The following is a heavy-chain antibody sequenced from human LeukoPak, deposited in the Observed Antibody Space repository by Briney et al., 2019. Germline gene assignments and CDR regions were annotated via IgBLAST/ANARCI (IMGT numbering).Heavy chain of an antibody. J-gene: IGHJ6*04. Sequence: GGSLRLSCAASGFSFSSYEMNWVRQAPGKGLEWVSYISSSGSTIYYADSVKGRFTISRDNAENSLYLQMNSLRAEDTAVYYCAELGITMIGGVWGKGTTVTISS. CDR2: ISSSGSTI. CDR1: GFSFSSYE. CDR3: AELGITMIGGV. V-gene: IGHV3-48*03. D-gene: IGHD3-10*02.